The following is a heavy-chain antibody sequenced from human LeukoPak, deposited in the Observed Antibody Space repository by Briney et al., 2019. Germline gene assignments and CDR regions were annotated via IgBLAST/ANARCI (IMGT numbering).Heavy chain of an antibody. V-gene: IGHV3-30*04. Sequence: GGSLRLSCAASGFTFSSYAMHWVRQAPGKGLEWVAVISYDGSNKYYADSVKGRFTISRDNSKNTLYLQMNSLRAEDTAVYYCARAGIAAGLFDHWGQGTLVTVSS. CDR1: GFTFSSYA. CDR3: ARAGIAAGLFDH. CDR2: ISYDGSNK. D-gene: IGHD6-13*01. J-gene: IGHJ4*02.